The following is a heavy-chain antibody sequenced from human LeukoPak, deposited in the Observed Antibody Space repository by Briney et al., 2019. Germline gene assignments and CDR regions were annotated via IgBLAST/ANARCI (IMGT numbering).Heavy chain of an antibody. D-gene: IGHD1-7*01. J-gene: IGHJ3*02. CDR2: INSDGSST. CDR3: ARALYNWNYGALRAFDI. Sequence: GGSLRLSYAASGFTFSSYWMHWVRQTPGKGLVWVSRINSDGSSTSYADSVKGRFTISRDNAKHTLYLQMNSLRAEDTAVYYCARALYNWNYGALRAFDIWGQGTMVIVSS. CDR1: GFTFSSYW. V-gene: IGHV3-74*01.